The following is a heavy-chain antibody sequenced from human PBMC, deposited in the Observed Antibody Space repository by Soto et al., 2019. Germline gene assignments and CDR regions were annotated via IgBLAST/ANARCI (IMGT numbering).Heavy chain of an antibody. D-gene: IGHD4-17*01. CDR3: AHTPDYGVGVDWFDP. CDR1: GFSLSTSGVG. J-gene: IGHJ5*02. Sequence: QITLKESGPPLVKPTQTLTLTCTFSGFSLSTSGVGVGWIRQPPGKALEWLALIYWDDDKRYSPSLKSRLTITKDTSKNQVVLTMTNMDPVDTATYYCAHTPDYGVGVDWFDPWGQGTLVTVSS. CDR2: IYWDDDK. V-gene: IGHV2-5*02.